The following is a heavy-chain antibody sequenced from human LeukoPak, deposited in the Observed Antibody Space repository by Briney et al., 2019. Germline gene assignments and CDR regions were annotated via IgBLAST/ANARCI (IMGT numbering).Heavy chain of an antibody. CDR2: FDPEDGET. J-gene: IGHJ5*02. Sequence: ASVKVSCKVSGYTLTELSMHWVRQAPGKGLEWMGGFDPEDGETIYAQKFQGRVTMTEDTSTDTAYMELSSLRSEDTAVYYCATWKRITIFGVVITSSWFDPWGQGTLVIVSS. CDR3: ATWKRITIFGVVITSSWFDP. D-gene: IGHD3-3*01. CDR1: GYTLTELS. V-gene: IGHV1-24*01.